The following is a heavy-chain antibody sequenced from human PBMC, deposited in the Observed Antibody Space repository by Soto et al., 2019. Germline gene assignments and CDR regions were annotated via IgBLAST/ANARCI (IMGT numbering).Heavy chain of an antibody. Sequence: PSETLSLTCTVSGGSIGGSAYHWGWIRQPPGSGLEWIGSIDYSGRVYYSESLLGRVTILVDTSTNRFSLSLDSVTAADTAVYYCAINPAIEVAGPDYWGQGTLVTVSS. J-gene: IGHJ4*02. D-gene: IGHD6-19*01. CDR3: AINPAIEVAGPDY. V-gene: IGHV4-39*02. CDR1: GGSIGGSAYH. CDR2: IDYSGRV.